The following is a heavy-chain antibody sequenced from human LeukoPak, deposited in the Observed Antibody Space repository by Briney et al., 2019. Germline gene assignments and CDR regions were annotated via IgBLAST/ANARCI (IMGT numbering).Heavy chain of an antibody. CDR2: IYYGSVFYSVST. CDR1: DGSISSSSYY. D-gene: IGHD3-22*01. V-gene: IGHV4-39*07. Sequence: PSETLSLTCTVPDGSISSSSYYWGWIRQPPGKGLEWIGSIYYGSVFYSVSTYYNPSLKSRVTMSGDTSKNQFSLKLSSVTAADTAVYYCASYDSSGYYSGNWFDPWGQGTLVTVSS. J-gene: IGHJ5*02. CDR3: ASYDSSGYYSGNWFDP.